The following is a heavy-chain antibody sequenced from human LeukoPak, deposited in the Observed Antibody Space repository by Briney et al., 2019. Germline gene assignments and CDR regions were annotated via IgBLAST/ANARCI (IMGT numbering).Heavy chain of an antibody. CDR3: AKTLWVTTGYYFDY. CDR2: ISWNSGSI. D-gene: IGHD4-17*01. CDR1: GFTFDDYA. J-gene: IGHJ4*02. Sequence: GRSLRLSCAASGFTFDDYAMHWVRQAPGKGLEWVSGISWNSGSISYADSVKGRFTISRDNAKNSLYLQMNSLRAEDTALYYCAKTLWVTTGYYFDYWGQGTLVTVSS. V-gene: IGHV3-9*01.